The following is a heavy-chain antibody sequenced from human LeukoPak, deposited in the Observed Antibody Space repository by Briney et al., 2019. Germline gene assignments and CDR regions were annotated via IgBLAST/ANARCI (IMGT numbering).Heavy chain of an antibody. Sequence: GGSLRLSCAASGFTFSSYEMNWVRQAPGKGLEWVSYISSSGSTIYYADSVKGRFTISRDNAKNSLYLQMNSLRAEDTAVYYCARDNGGDIAAAREGFDYWGQGTPVTVSS. J-gene: IGHJ4*02. V-gene: IGHV3-48*03. CDR2: ISSSGSTI. CDR3: ARDNGGDIAAAREGFDY. D-gene: IGHD6-13*01. CDR1: GFTFSSYE.